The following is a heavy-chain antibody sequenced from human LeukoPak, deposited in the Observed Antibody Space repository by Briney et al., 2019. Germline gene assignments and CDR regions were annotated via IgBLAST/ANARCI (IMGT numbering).Heavy chain of an antibody. CDR2: INAGNGNT. CDR1: GYTFTSYA. Sequence: ASVKVSCKASGYTFTSYAMHWVRQAPGQRLEWMGWINAGNGNTKYSQKFQGRVTITRDTSASTAYMELSSLRSEDTAVYYCARVLPGSTLPDYWGQGTLVTVSS. J-gene: IGHJ4*02. CDR3: ARVLPGSTLPDY. V-gene: IGHV1-3*01. D-gene: IGHD1-26*01.